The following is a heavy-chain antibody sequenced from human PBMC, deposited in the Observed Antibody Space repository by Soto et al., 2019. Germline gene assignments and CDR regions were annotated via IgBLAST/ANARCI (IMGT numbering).Heavy chain of an antibody. J-gene: IGHJ6*02. CDR2: MNPNRGNT. Sequence: ASVKVSCKASGYTFTSYDINWVRQATEQGLAWMGWMNPNRGNTGYAQKFQGRVTMTRNTSISTAYMELSSLRSEDTAVYYCASGTTVVRSDYYFYGMDVWGQGTTVTVSS. CDR1: GYTFTSYD. CDR3: ASGTTVVRSDYYFYGMDV. V-gene: IGHV1-8*01. D-gene: IGHD4-17*01.